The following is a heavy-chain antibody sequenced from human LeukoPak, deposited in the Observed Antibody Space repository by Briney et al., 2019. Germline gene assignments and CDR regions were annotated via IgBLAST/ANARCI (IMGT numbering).Heavy chain of an antibody. CDR1: GFAFSTYP. V-gene: IGHV3-74*01. CDR2: IHTDGIIR. CDR3: AYGTGWYFDY. D-gene: IGHD6-19*01. Sequence: GGSLRLSCAASGFAFSTYPMHWVRQVLGKGPEWVSRIHTDGIIRNYADSVKGRFTISRGTAKNTLYLQMDSLRVEDTAVYYCAYGTGWYFDYWGQGALVTVSS. J-gene: IGHJ4*02.